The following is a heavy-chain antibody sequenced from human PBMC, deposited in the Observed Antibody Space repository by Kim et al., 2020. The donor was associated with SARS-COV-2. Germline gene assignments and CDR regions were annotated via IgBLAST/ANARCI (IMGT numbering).Heavy chain of an antibody. D-gene: IGHD3-9*01. CDR1: GFTFSSYA. CDR2: ISGSGGRT. CDR3: AKVDYYYYYGMDV. J-gene: IGHJ6*02. Sequence: GGSLRLSCAASGFTFSSYAMSWVRQAPGKGLEWVSAISGSGGRTYYADSVKGRFTISRDNSKNTLYLQMNSLRAEDTAVYYCAKVDYYYYYGMDVWGQGTTVTVSS. V-gene: IGHV3-23*01.